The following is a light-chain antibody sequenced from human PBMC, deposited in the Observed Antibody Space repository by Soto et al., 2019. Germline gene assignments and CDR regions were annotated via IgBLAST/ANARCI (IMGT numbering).Light chain of an antibody. J-gene: IGLJ2*01. CDR3: SSYAGCHNVV. CDR2: EVT. CDR1: SIDVGGYNY. V-gene: IGLV2-8*01. Sequence: QSALTQPPSASGSPGQSVTISCTGTSIDVGGYNYVSWYQQHPGKAPKLMIYEVTKRPSGVPDRFSGSKSGNTASLTVSGLQAEDEADYYCSSYAGCHNVVFGGGNKLTVL.